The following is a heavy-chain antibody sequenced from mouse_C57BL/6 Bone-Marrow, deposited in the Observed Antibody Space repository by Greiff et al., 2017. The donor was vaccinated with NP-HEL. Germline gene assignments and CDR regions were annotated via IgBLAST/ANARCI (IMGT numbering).Heavy chain of an antibody. CDR2: IDPSDSYT. D-gene: IGHD2-3*01. J-gene: IGHJ1*03. Sequence: QVQLQQPGAELVKPGASVKLSCKASGYTFTSYWMQWVKQRPGQGLEWIGEIDPSDSYTNYNQKFKGKATLTVDTSSSTAYMQLSSLTSEDSAVYYCARDGYYVSWYFDVWGTGTTVTVSS. CDR3: ARDGYYVSWYFDV. V-gene: IGHV1-50*01. CDR1: GYTFTSYW.